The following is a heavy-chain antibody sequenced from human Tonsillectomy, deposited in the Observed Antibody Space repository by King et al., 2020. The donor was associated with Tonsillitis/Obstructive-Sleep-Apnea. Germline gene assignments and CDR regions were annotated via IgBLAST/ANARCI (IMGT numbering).Heavy chain of an antibody. Sequence: VQLVESGGGLVQPGGSLRLSCAASGFTFSNYWMSWVRQAPGKGLEWVANIKQDGSENYYVDSVKGRFTISRDNAKNSLYLQMNSLRAEDTAVFYCARDRVLYHLEARGGRTYYYLDVWGTGTTVTVSS. CDR1: GFTFSNYW. V-gene: IGHV3-7*01. CDR2: IKQDGSEN. D-gene: IGHD2-8*01. J-gene: IGHJ6*03. CDR3: ARDRVLYHLEARGGRTYYYLDV.